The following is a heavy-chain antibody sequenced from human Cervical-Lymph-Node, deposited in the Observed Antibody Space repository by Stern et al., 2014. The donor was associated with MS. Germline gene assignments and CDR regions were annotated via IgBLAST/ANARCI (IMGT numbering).Heavy chain of an antibody. V-gene: IGHV4-31*03. J-gene: IGHJ5*02. D-gene: IGHD1-14*01. CDR1: GGSISSGGYY. Sequence: VQLVESGPGLVKPSQTLSLTCTVSGGSISSGGYYWSWVRQHPRKGLEWIGYIYSSGSTYYNPSLQSRVTISSDTSKNQFSLKLSSVTAADTAVYYCAVTSYPNWFDPWGQGILVTVSS. CDR3: AVTSYPNWFDP. CDR2: IYSSGST.